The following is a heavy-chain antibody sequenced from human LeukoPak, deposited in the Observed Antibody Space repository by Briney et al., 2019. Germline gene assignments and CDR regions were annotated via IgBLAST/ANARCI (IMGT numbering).Heavy chain of an antibody. CDR1: GDSVTSYY. Sequence: PSETLSLTCSVSGDSVTSYYWSWIRQPPGKGLEWIGYVSYDGTTNYTPSLRSRVIMAVDTAKNHISLMLRSLTAADTAVYYCARLDCVRDGYYNHWGQGTLVTVSS. J-gene: IGHJ4*02. V-gene: IGHV4-59*08. CDR3: ARLDCVRDGYYNH. CDR2: VSYDGTT. D-gene: IGHD5-18*01.